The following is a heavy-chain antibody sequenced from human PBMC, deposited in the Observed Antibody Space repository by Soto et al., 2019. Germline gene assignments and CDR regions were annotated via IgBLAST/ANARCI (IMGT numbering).Heavy chain of an antibody. CDR1: GGSISSYY. D-gene: IGHD3-10*01. J-gene: IGHJ4*02. V-gene: IGHV4-59*01. CDR2: IYYSGST. CDR3: ARTRVTYYYGSGSYSGPYFDY. Sequence: KPSETLSLTCTVSGGSISSYYWSWIRRPPGKGLEWIGYIYYSGSTNYNPSLKSRVTISVDTSKNQFSLKLSSVTAADTAVYYCARTRVTYYYGSGSYSGPYFDYWGQGALVTVSS.